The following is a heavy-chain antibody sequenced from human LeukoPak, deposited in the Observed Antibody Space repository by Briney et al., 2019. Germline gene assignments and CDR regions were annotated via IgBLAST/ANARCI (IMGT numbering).Heavy chain of an antibody. V-gene: IGHV1-18*01. D-gene: IGHD4-17*01. Sequence: ASVKVSCRTSGYTFSKFVITWVRQAPGQGLESMGWISVHHGTTHYVEKFHDRLTLTTDTSTRTAYMELKSLTSDDTAVYYCARDLESDEGDYGDVLPGYWGQGTLVTVS. CDR3: ARDLESDEGDYGDVLPGY. J-gene: IGHJ4*02. CDR1: GYTFSKFV. CDR2: ISVHHGTT.